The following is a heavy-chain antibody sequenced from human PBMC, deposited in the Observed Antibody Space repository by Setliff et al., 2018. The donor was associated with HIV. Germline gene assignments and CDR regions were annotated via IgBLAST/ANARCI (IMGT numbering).Heavy chain of an antibody. CDR1: GGSFSGYY. CDR3: ARGSRQLTIFGVVFKTNYYFMDV. CDR2: INHDRTT. J-gene: IGHJ6*03. D-gene: IGHD3-3*01. V-gene: IGHV4-34*01. Sequence: SETLSLTCAVYGGSFSGYYWSWIRQPPGKGLEWIGEINHDRTTNYNPSLKSRVTMSVDTSKNQFSLTLNSVTAADTAVYYCARGSRQLTIFGVVFKTNYYFMDVWGKGTAVTVSS.